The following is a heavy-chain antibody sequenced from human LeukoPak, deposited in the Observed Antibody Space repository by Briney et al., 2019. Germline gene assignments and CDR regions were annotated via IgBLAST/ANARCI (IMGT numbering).Heavy chain of an antibody. CDR1: GFTFRSYA. CDR3: AREGGVALNYFDY. J-gene: IGHJ4*02. Sequence: GGSLRLSCAASGFTFRSYAMSWVRQAPEKGLEWVSAISGSGGSTYYADSVKGRFTISRDNSKNTLYLQMNSLRAEDTAVYYCAREGGVALNYFDYWGQGTLVTVSS. D-gene: IGHD3-16*01. V-gene: IGHV3-23*01. CDR2: ISGSGGST.